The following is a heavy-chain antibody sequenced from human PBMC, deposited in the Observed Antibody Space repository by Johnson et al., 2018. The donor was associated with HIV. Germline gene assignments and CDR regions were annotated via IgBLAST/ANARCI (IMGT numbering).Heavy chain of an antibody. CDR3: AREIGWSGEIIDAFDI. CDR1: GFTFDDYG. CDR2: ISYDGSNK. J-gene: IGHJ3*02. D-gene: IGHD3-10*01. V-gene: IGHV3-30*03. Sequence: QVQLVESGGDVVQPGRSLRLSCAASGFTFDDYGMSWVRQAPGKGLEWVAVISYDGSNKYYAYSVKGRFTISRDNSKNTLYLQMNSLRAEDTAVYYCAREIGWSGEIIDAFDIWGQGTIVTVSS.